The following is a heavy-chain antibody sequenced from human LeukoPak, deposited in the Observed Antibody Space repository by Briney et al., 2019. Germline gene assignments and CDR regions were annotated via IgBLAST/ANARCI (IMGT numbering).Heavy chain of an antibody. V-gene: IGHV3-33*01. CDR3: AREASDAFDI. Sequence: GGSLRLSCAASGFTFSSYDMHWVRQAPGKGLEWVALIWCDGSNKNYADSVKGRFTISRDNSKNTLFLQMNSLRAEDTAVYYCAREASDAFDIWGQGTMVTVSS. CDR1: GFTFSSYD. CDR2: IWCDGSNK. J-gene: IGHJ3*02.